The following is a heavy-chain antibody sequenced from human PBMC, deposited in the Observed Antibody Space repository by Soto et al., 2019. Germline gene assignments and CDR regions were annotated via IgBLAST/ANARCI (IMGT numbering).Heavy chain of an antibody. J-gene: IGHJ6*02. CDR2: INSGGST. V-gene: IGHV3-66*01. CDR3: VRENYYYGMDV. CDR1: RFTFSNYA. Sequence: PGGSLRLSCAASRFTFSNYAMSWVRQAPGKGLEWVSAINSGGSTFYADSVKGRFTISRDNSKNTLYLQMNSLRVEDTAMYYCVRENYYYGMDVWGQGTAVTVSS.